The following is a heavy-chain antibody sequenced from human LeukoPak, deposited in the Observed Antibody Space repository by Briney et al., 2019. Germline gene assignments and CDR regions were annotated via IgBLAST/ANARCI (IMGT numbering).Heavy chain of an antibody. J-gene: IGHJ4*02. Sequence: TLSLTCTVSGGSISSYYWSWIRQPPGKALEWLARIDWDDDKYYSTSLKTRLTISKDTSKNQVVLTMTNMDPVDTATYYCARICGYSYGGEDYWGQGTLVTVSS. CDR2: IDWDDDK. CDR3: ARICGYSYGGEDY. CDR1: GGSISSYY. V-gene: IGHV2-70*11. D-gene: IGHD5-18*01.